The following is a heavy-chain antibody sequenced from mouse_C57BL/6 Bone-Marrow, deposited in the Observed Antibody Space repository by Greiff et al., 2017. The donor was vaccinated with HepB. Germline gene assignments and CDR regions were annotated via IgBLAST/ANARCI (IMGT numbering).Heavy chain of an antibody. V-gene: IGHV1-81*01. Sequence: VKLQQSGAELARPGASVKLSCKASGYTFTSYGISWVKQRTGQGLEWIGEIYPRSGNTYYNEKFKGKATLTADKSSSTAYMELRSLTSEDSAVYFCARGLGRNAMDYWGQGTSVTVSS. J-gene: IGHJ4*01. CDR3: ARGLGRNAMDY. CDR1: GYTFTSYG. CDR2: IYPRSGNT. D-gene: IGHD4-1*01.